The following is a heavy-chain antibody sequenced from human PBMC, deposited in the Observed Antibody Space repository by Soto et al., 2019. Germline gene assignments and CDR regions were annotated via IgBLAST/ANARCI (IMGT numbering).Heavy chain of an antibody. CDR3: AGGEFHHVFNDYSALDV. CDR1: GGTFSSYA. D-gene: IGHD3-16*01. Sequence: QVQLVKSGAEVKKPGSSVKVSCTASGGTFSSYAISWVRQAPGQGLEWMGGFIPMFNRPHSARKFQGRVTITADESTSTAYRGLGSLRSEDTAVYYCAGGEFHHVFNDYSALDVWGQGTTVTVSS. J-gene: IGHJ6*02. V-gene: IGHV1-69*01. CDR2: FIPMFNRP.